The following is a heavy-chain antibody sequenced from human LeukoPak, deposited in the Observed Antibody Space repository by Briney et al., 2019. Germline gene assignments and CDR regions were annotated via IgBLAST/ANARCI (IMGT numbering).Heavy chain of an antibody. Sequence: GASVKVSCKASGYTFTSYYMHWVRQAPGQGLEWMGIINPSGGSTSYAQKFQGRVTMTRDMSTSTVYMELSSLRSEDTAVYYCAKSSLVVTGAFDIWGQGTMVTVSS. CDR2: INPSGGST. D-gene: IGHD2-21*02. J-gene: IGHJ3*02. V-gene: IGHV1-46*01. CDR3: AKSSLVVTGAFDI. CDR1: GYTFTSYY.